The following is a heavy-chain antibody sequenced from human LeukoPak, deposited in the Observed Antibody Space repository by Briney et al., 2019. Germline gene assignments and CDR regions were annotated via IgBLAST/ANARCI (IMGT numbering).Heavy chain of an antibody. J-gene: IGHJ4*02. CDR1: GGSISSYY. CDR3: ARTRITMVRGVLLHYFDY. CDR2: IYYSGST. Sequence: SETLSLTCTVSGGSISSYYWSWIRQPPGKGLEWIGSIYYSGSTYYNPSLKSRVTISVDTSKNQFSLKLSSVTAADTAVYYCARTRITMVRGVLLHYFDYWGQGTLVTVSS. D-gene: IGHD3-10*01. V-gene: IGHV4-59*12.